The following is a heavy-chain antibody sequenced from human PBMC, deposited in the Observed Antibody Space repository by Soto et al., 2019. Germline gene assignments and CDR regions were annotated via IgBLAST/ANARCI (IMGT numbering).Heavy chain of an antibody. CDR1: GFTFSGSA. CDR3: TSSGPEGYCSGGSCYSHPFDY. J-gene: IGHJ4*02. Sequence: GGSLRLSCAASGFTFSGSAMHWVRQASGKGLEWVGRIRSKANSYATAYAASVKGRFTISRDDSKNTAYLQMNSLKTEDTAVYYCTSSGPEGYCSGGSCYSHPFDYWGQGTLVTVSS. V-gene: IGHV3-73*01. D-gene: IGHD2-15*01. CDR2: IRSKANSYAT.